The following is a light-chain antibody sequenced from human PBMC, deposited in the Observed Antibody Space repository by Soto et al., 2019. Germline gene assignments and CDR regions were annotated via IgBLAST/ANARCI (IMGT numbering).Light chain of an antibody. CDR3: LQHNSYPYT. J-gene: IGKJ2*01. V-gene: IGKV1-9*01. CDR2: DTS. Sequence: DIHLTQSPSFLSASVGDRVTITCRPSQAVPNNMAWYQQKPGKAPERLIYDTSSLQPGVPSRFSGSGSGTEFTLAISGLQPEDFATYYCLQHNSYPYTFGQGTKLEIK. CDR1: QAVPNN.